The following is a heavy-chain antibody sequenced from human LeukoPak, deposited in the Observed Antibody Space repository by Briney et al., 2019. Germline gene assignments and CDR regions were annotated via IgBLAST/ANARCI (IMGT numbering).Heavy chain of an antibody. CDR1: GFTFDDYA. J-gene: IGHJ4*02. D-gene: IGHD3-22*01. CDR3: AKDRYYDSSGYYCDY. V-gene: IGHV3-9*01. Sequence: GGSLRLSCAASGFTFDDYAMHWVRQAPGKGLEWVSGISWNSGSIGYADSVKGRFTISRDNAKNSLYLQVNSLRAEDTALYYCAKDRYYDSSGYYCDYWGQGTLVTVSS. CDR2: ISWNSGSI.